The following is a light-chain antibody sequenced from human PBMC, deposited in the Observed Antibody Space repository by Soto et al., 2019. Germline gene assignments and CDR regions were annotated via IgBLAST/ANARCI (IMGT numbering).Light chain of an antibody. Sequence: DIQMTQSPSSLSASVGDRVTITCRASQTIINYLHWYQQKPEKAPKLLIYSASSLRNGVPSRFSGSGSGTDFTLTISSLQPEDFATYYCQQSYTTPHTVGQGTRLEIK. CDR3: QQSYTTPHT. J-gene: IGKJ2*01. V-gene: IGKV1-39*01. CDR2: SAS. CDR1: QTIINY.